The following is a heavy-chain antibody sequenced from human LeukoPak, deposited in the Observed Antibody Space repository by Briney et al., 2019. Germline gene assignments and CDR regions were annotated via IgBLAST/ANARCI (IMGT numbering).Heavy chain of an antibody. Sequence: GGSLRLSCAASGFTFRTYGMTWVRQAPGKGLEWVSSVSGSGSSTYYADSVKGRSSISRDNSKNTLYLQMDSLRADDTAVYYCAKFIAAAGTDSWGQGILVTVSS. J-gene: IGHJ4*02. D-gene: IGHD6-13*01. V-gene: IGHV3-23*01. CDR3: AKFIAAAGTDS. CDR1: GFTFRTYG. CDR2: VSGSGSST.